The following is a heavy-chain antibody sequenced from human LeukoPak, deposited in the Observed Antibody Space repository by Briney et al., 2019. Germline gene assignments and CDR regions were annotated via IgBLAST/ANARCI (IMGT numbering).Heavy chain of an antibody. CDR1: GGSFSGYY. D-gene: IGHD3-22*01. V-gene: IGHV4-34*01. CDR2: INHSGST. CDR3: ARTYVSSGYQYFDY. J-gene: IGHJ4*02. Sequence: SETLSLTCAVYGGSFSGYYWSWIRQPPGKGLEWIGEINHSGSTNYNPSLKSRVTISVDTSKNQFSLKLSSVTAADTAVYYCARTYVSSGYQYFDYWGQGTLVTVPS.